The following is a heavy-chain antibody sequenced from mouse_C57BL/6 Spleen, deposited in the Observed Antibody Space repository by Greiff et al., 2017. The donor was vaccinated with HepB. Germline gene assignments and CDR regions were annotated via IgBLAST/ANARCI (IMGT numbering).Heavy chain of an antibody. V-gene: IGHV1-62-2*01. CDR3: ARHEDSPYYYGSRAFDY. CDR1: GYTFTEYT. J-gene: IGHJ2*01. Sequence: QVQLQQSGAELVKPGASVKLSCKASGYTFTEYTIHWVKQRSGQGLEWIGWFYPGSGSIKYNEKFKDKATLTADKSSSTVYMELSRLTSEDSAVYFCARHEDSPYYYGSRAFDYWGQGTTLTVSS. D-gene: IGHD1-1*01. CDR2: FYPGSGSI.